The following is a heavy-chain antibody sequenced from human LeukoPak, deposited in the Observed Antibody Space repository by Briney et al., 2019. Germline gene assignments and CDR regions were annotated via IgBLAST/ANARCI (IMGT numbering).Heavy chain of an antibody. V-gene: IGHV3-30*02. CDR3: ATQALTFSYYFDY. CDR1: GFTFSSYG. D-gene: IGHD3-16*01. Sequence: PGGSLRLSCAASGFTFSSYGMHWVRQAPGKGLEWVAFIRYDGSNKYYADSVKGRFTISRDNSKNTLYLQMNSLRAEDTAVYYCATQALTFSYYFDYWGQGTLVTVSS. CDR2: IRYDGSNK. J-gene: IGHJ4*02.